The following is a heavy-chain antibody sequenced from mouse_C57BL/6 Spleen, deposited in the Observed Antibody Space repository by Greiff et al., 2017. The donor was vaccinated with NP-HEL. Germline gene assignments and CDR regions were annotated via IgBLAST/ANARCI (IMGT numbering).Heavy chain of an antibody. Sequence: VQLQQSGAELARPGASVKMSCKASGYTFTSYTMHWVKQRPGQGLEWIGYINPSSGYTKYNQKFKDKATLTADKSSSTAYMQLSSLTSEDSAVYCCAREGGAWFAYWGQGTLVTVSA. CDR1: GYTFTSYT. J-gene: IGHJ3*01. CDR2: INPSSGYT. V-gene: IGHV1-4*01. CDR3: AREGGAWFAY.